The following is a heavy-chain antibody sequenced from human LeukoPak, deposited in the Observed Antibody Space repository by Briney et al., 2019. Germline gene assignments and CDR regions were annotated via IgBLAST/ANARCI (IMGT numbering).Heavy chain of an antibody. V-gene: IGHV3-64*01. CDR3: ARGRGGSGTYYLDY. Sequence: RGSLRLSCAASGFTFSTYPINWFRQAPGKGLEYVSAISSNGGVTYYANSVKGRFTISRDNSKNTVYLQMGSLRAEDMAVYYCARGRGGSGTYYLDYWGQGTLVTVSS. CDR2: ISSNGGVT. D-gene: IGHD3-10*01. CDR1: GFTFSTYP. J-gene: IGHJ4*02.